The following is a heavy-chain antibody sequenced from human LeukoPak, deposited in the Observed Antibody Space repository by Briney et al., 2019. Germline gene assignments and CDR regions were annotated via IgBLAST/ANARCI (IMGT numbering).Heavy chain of an antibody. J-gene: IGHJ6*02. CDR2: INHSGST. CDR3: ARRGPYSSGWKTDYYYGMDV. V-gene: IGHV4-34*01. Sequence: SETLSLTCAVYGGSFSGYYWSWIRQPPGKGLEWIGEINHSGSTNYNPSLKSRVTISVDTSKNQFSLKLSSVTAADTAVYYCARRGPYSSGWKTDYYYGMDVWGQGTTVTVSS. D-gene: IGHD6-19*01. CDR1: GGSFSGYY.